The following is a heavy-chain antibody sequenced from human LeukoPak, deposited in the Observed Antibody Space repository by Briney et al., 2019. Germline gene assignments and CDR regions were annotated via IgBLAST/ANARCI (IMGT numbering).Heavy chain of an antibody. CDR3: ARVGDILTGYYPPDY. J-gene: IGHJ4*02. CDR1: GFTFSSYA. D-gene: IGHD3-9*01. CDR2: ISYDGSNK. V-gene: IGHV3-30*04. Sequence: GGSLRLSCAASGFTFSSYAMHWVRQAPGKGLEWVAVISYDGSNKYYADSVKGRFTISRDNSKNTLYLQMNNLRAEDTAVYYCARVGDILTGYYPPDYWGQGTLVTVSS.